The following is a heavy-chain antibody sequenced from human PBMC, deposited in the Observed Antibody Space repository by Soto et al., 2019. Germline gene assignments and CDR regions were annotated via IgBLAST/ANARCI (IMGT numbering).Heavy chain of an antibody. Sequence: QVQLVQSGAEVKKPGASVKVSCKASEYTFTSYDINWVRQATGQGLEWMGWMNPNSGNTGYAQKFQGRITMTRNTSISTAYMELSSLRSEDTAVYYCARLRHYYDSTGYYYSYWGQGTLVTVSS. CDR3: ARLRHYYDSTGYYYSY. CDR2: MNPNSGNT. J-gene: IGHJ4*02. CDR1: EYTFTSYD. D-gene: IGHD3-22*01. V-gene: IGHV1-8*01.